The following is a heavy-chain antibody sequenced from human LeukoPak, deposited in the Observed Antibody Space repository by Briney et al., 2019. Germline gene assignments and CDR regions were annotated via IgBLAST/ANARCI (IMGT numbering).Heavy chain of an antibody. V-gene: IGHV3-49*04. CDR2: IRSKAYGGTT. J-gene: IGHJ4*02. CDR1: GFTFSSYA. CDR3: TPEPWELLNY. Sequence: GGSLRLSCAASGFTFSSYAMSWVRQAPGKGLEWVGFIRSKAYGGTTEYAASVKGRFTISRDDSKSIAYLQMNSLKTEDTAVYYCTPEPWELLNYWGQGTLVTVSS. D-gene: IGHD1-26*01.